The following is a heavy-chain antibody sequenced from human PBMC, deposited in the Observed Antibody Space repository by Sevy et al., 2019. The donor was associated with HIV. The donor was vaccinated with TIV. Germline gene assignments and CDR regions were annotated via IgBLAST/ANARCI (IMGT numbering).Heavy chain of an antibody. V-gene: IGHV3-9*01. CDR3: AKDNRPATMSNSSYYYYYGMDV. CDR1: GFRISEYA. J-gene: IGHJ6*02. Sequence: GGSLRLSCAASGFRISEYAMHWVRQAPGKGLEWVSGISWNSVSIDYADSVKGRFTISRDNAKNSLYLQMNGLRSEDPALYYCAKDNRPATMSNSSYYYYYGMDVWGQGTTVTVSS. CDR2: ISWNSVSI. D-gene: IGHD6-6*01.